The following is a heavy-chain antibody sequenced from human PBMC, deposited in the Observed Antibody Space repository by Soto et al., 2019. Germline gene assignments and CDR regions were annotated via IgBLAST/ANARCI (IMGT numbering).Heavy chain of an antibody. CDR2: ISSSGSTM. V-gene: IGHV3-11*01. Sequence: GGSLRLSCAASGFTFSDYYMGWIRQAPGKGLEWVSYISSSGSTMYYADPRKGRFTISRDNAKNSLYLQMNSLRAEDTAVYYCARDCIVGATYYYYYGMDVWGQGTTVTVSS. J-gene: IGHJ6*02. CDR3: ARDCIVGATYYYYYGMDV. D-gene: IGHD1-26*01. CDR1: GFTFSDYY.